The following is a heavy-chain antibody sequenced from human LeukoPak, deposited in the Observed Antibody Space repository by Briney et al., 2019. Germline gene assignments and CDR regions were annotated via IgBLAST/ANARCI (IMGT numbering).Heavy chain of an antibody. CDR1: GFSFSNYW. CDR3: VRDPHIVVVPAARVYYFDY. CDR2: IKQDGGEK. D-gene: IGHD2-2*01. Sequence: PGRSLRLSCAASGFSFSNYWMSWVRQAPGKGLKWVANIKQDGGEKYYVDSVKGRFTISRDNAKNSLYLQMDSLRAEDTAVYYCVRDPHIVVVPAARVYYFDYWGQGTLVTVSS. V-gene: IGHV3-7*01. J-gene: IGHJ4*02.